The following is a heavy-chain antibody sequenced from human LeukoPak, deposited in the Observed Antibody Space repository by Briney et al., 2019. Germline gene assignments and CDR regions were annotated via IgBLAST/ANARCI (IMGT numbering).Heavy chain of an antibody. D-gene: IGHD4-11*01. V-gene: IGHV4-30-2*01. Sequence: SQTLSLTCAVSGGSIGSGGYSWSWIRQPPGKGLEWIGYIYHSGSTYYNPSLKSRVTISVDRSKNQFSLKLSSVTAADTAVYYCARDRVRGNSNPFFDYWGQGTLVTVSS. CDR2: IYHSGST. J-gene: IGHJ4*02. CDR1: GGSIGSGGYS. CDR3: ARDRVRGNSNPFFDY.